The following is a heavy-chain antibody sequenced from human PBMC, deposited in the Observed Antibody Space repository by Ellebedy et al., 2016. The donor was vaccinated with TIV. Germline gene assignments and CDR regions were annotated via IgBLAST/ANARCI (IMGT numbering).Heavy chain of an antibody. CDR2: INHSGST. V-gene: IGHV4-34*01. CDR3: ARGGSFFTMVRGVNRWFDP. J-gene: IGHJ5*02. Sequence: MPSETLSLTCTVSGGSISSYYWSWIRQPPGKGLEWIGEINHSGSTNYNPSLKSRVTVSVDTSKNQFSLKLSSVTAADTAVYYCARGGSFFTMVRGVNRWFDPWGQGTLVTVSS. D-gene: IGHD3-10*01. CDR1: GGSISSYY.